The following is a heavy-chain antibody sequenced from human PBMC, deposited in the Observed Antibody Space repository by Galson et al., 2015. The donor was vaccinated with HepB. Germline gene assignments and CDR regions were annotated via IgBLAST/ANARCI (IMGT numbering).Heavy chain of an antibody. J-gene: IGHJ4*02. D-gene: IGHD3-9*01. V-gene: IGHV3-48*02. Sequence: SLRLSCAASGFTLSSYSMNWVRQAPGKGLEWVSYISSSSSTIYYADSVKGRFTISRDNAKNSLYLQMNSLRDEDTAVYYCARDGTYYDILTGYLKDYWGQGTLVTVSS. CDR1: GFTLSSYS. CDR3: ARDGTYYDILTGYLKDY. CDR2: ISSSSSTI.